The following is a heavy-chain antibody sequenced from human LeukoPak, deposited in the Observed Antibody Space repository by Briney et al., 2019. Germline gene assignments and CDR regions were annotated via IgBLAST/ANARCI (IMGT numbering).Heavy chain of an antibody. CDR3: ARGDDRQGFVY. Sequence: SETLSLTCTVSGGSISSYYWSWIRQPPGKGLEWIGYIYYSGSTNYNPSLKSRVTISVDTSKNQFSLKLSSVTAADTAVYYCARGDDRQGFVYWGQGTLVTVPS. CDR1: GGSISSYY. CDR2: IYYSGST. J-gene: IGHJ4*02. D-gene: IGHD3-22*01. V-gene: IGHV4-59*01.